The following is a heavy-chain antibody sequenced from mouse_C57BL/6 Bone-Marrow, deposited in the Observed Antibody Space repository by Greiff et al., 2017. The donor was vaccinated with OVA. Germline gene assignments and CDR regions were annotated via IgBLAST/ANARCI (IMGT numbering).Heavy chain of an antibody. CDR3: ARWGYDAWFAY. J-gene: IGHJ3*01. Sequence: VMLVESGAELARPGASVKMSCKASGYTFTSYTMHWVKQRPGQGLEWIGYINPSSGYTKYNQKFKDKATLTADKSSSTAYMQLSSLTSEDSAVYYCARWGYDAWFAYWGQGTLVTVSA. V-gene: IGHV1-4*01. D-gene: IGHD2-2*01. CDR2: INPSSGYT. CDR1: GYTFTSYT.